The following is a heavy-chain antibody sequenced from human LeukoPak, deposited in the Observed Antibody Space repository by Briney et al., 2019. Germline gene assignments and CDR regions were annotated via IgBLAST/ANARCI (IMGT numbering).Heavy chain of an antibody. D-gene: IGHD3-10*01. Sequence: GRSLRLSCAASGFTFSSYAMHWVRQAPGKGLEWVAVISYDGSNKYYADSVKGRFTISRDNSKNTLYLQMSSLRAEDTAVYYCARVRGKGHMVRAHAFDIWGQGTMVTVSS. CDR2: ISYDGSNK. V-gene: IGHV3-30-3*01. CDR1: GFTFSSYA. CDR3: ARVRGKGHMVRAHAFDI. J-gene: IGHJ3*02.